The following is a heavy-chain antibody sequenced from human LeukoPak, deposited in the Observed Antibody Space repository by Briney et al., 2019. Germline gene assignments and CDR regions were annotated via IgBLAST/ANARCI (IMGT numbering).Heavy chain of an antibody. CDR3: ARHLDDSSGYYYRTMYYFDY. Sequence: TGESLKISCKGSGYSFTTYRIGWVRQMPGKGLEWMGVISPGDSDTSYSPSFQGQVTISADKSISTAYLQWSSLKASDTAMYYCARHLDDSSGYYYRTMYYFDYWGQGTLVTVSS. V-gene: IGHV5-51*01. D-gene: IGHD3-22*01. J-gene: IGHJ4*02. CDR1: GYSFTTYR. CDR2: ISPGDSDT.